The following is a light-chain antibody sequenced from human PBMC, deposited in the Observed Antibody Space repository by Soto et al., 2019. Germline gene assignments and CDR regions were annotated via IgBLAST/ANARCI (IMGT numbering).Light chain of an antibody. V-gene: IGKV3-20*01. J-gene: IGKJ4*01. CDR3: QQYGSSPLT. Sequence: EIVLTPSPGTLSLSPGERATLSCRTSQSVSNNYLAWYQQKPGQAPRLLIYGASSRATGIPDRFSGSGSGTDFTLTISRLEPEDFAVYYCQQYGSSPLTFGGGTKVDI. CDR2: GAS. CDR1: QSVSNNY.